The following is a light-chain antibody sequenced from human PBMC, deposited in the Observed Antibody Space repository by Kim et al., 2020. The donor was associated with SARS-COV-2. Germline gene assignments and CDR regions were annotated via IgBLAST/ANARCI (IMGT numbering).Light chain of an antibody. CDR1: SGHSSYA. J-gene: IGLJ3*02. Sequence: QLVLTQSPSASASLGASVKLTCTLSSGHSSYAIAWHQQQPEKGPRYLMKLNSDGSHSKGDGITDRFSGSSSGAERYLTISSLQSEDEADYYCQTWGTGHWVFGGETQLSVL. CDR2: LNSDGSH. CDR3: QTWGTGHWV. V-gene: IGLV4-69*01.